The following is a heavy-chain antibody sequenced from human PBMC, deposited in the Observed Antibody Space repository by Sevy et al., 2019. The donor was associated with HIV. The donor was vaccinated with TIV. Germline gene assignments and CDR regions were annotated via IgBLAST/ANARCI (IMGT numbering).Heavy chain of an antibody. J-gene: IGHJ3*02. CDR3: AKGALDCSSTSCTRYGDAFDI. V-gene: IGHV3-23*01. D-gene: IGHD2-2*01. Sequence: GGSLRLSCAASGFTFSTYAMIWVRQAPGKGLEWVSTIYDSGGITDYADSVRGRFTISRDYSKNTLYLQMNSLRAEDTTVYYCAKGALDCSSTSCTRYGDAFDIWSQGTMVTVSS. CDR1: GFTFSTYA. CDR2: IYDSGGIT.